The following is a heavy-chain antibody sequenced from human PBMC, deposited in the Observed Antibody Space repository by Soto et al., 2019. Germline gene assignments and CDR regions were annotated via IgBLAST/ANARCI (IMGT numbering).Heavy chain of an antibody. V-gene: IGHV1-69*01. J-gene: IGHJ4*02. CDR3: AREYYDSSGYPGY. Sequence: QVQLVQSGAEVKKPGSSVKVSCEASGGTFRSYGITWVRHAPGQGLEWMGGIIPSSGTTHYAQKFQGRVTNTADESTNIAYMELSSLRSEDTAVYYCAREYYDSSGYPGYWGQGTLVTVS. CDR2: IIPSSGTT. CDR1: GGTFRSYG. D-gene: IGHD3-22*01.